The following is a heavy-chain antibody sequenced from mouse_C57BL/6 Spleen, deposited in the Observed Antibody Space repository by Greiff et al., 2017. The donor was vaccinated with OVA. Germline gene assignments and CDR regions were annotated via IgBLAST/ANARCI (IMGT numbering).Heavy chain of an antibody. CDR3: ARPYYGSSYTFAY. CDR2: IFPGSGSP. V-gene: IGHV1-75*01. CDR1: GYTFTDYY. Sequence: VKLMESGPELVKPGASVKISCKASGYTFTDYYINWVKQRPGQGLGWIGGIFPGSGSPYYNEKLKGKATLTVDKSSSTAYMLLSSLTSEDSAVYFCARPYYGSSYTFAYWGQGTLVTVSA. D-gene: IGHD1-1*01. J-gene: IGHJ3*01.